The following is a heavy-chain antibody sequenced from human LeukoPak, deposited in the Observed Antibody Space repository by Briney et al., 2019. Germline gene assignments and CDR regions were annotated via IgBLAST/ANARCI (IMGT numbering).Heavy chain of an antibody. V-gene: IGHV1-69*13. D-gene: IGHD2-2*01. CDR2: IIPIFDTT. CDR1: GGTFITYP. J-gene: IGHJ4*02. CDR3: ARGRLGYCRTTSCYPFDH. Sequence: ASVKVSCKGPGGTFITYPTSWVRQAPGRGREGMGGIIPIFDTTNYAQKFQEGATITPDESTSTVYMELRSLRSEDTAIYYCARGRLGYCRTTSCYPFDHWGQGTLVTVSS.